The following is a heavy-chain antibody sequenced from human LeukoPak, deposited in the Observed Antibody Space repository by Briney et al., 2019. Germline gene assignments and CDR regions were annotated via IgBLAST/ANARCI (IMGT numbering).Heavy chain of an antibody. Sequence: GGSLRLSCVASGFTFSQYWMGWVRQAPGKRPEWVANMNIDGSEKHYADSVKGRFFISRDIDRHLVYLQMASLRVDDTDVYYCSRDPVEWELLLDYWGQGTTVTVSS. V-gene: IGHV3-7*03. D-gene: IGHD1-26*01. CDR1: GFTFSQYW. CDR2: MNIDGSEK. J-gene: IGHJ4*02. CDR3: SRDPVEWELLLDY.